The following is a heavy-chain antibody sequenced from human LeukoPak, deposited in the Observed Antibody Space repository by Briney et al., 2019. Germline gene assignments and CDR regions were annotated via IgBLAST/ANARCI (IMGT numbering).Heavy chain of an antibody. D-gene: IGHD3-10*01. V-gene: IGHV4-59*01. J-gene: IGHJ3*02. CDR1: GGSISSYY. Sequence: SETLSLTCTVSGGSISSYYWSWIRQPPGKGLEWIGYIYYSGSTNYNPSLKSRVTISVDTSKNQFSPKLSSVTAADTAVYYCARGSLVRGAFDIWGQGTMVTVSS. CDR3: ARGSLVRGAFDI. CDR2: IYYSGST.